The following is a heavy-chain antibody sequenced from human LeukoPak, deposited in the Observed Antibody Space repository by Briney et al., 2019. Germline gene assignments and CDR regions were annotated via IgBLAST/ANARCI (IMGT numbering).Heavy chain of an antibody. J-gene: IGHJ4*02. CDR2: INPNSGGT. CDR3: ARDSDTYDYVWGSYRFDY. Sequence: ASVKVSCKASGYTFTGYYMHWVRQAPGQGLEWMGRINPNSGGTNYAQKFQGRVTMTRDTSISTAYMELSRLRSDDTAVHYCARDSDTYDYVWGSYRFDYWGQGTLVTVSS. V-gene: IGHV1-2*06. CDR1: GYTFTGYY. D-gene: IGHD3-16*02.